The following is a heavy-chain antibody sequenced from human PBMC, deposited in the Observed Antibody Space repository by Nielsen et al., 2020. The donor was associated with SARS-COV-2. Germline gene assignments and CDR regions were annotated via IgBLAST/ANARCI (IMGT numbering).Heavy chain of an antibody. CDR2: IWYDGSNK. CDR3: ARGGRATMVRGKLYYYGMDV. J-gene: IGHJ6*02. Sequence: GESLKISCAASGFTFSSYGMHWVRQAPGKGLEWVAVIWYDGSNKYYADSVKGRFTISRDNSKNTLYLQMNSLRAEDTAVYYCARGGRATMVRGKLYYYGMDVWGQGTTVTVSS. CDR1: GFTFSSYG. V-gene: IGHV3-33*01. D-gene: IGHD3-10*01.